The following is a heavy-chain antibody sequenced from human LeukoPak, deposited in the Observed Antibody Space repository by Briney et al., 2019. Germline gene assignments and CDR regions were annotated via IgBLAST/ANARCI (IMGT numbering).Heavy chain of an antibody. CDR2: ISYDGSKK. V-gene: IGHV3-30*04. D-gene: IGHD1-26*01. J-gene: IGHJ4*02. CDR3: AKIVGSGDY. Sequence: GGSLRLSCAASGFTFSSYAMDWVRQAPGKGLEWVAVISYDGSKKYYADSVKGRFTISRDNSKNTLYLQMNSLRGEDTAVYYCAKIVGSGDYWGQGTLVTVSS. CDR1: GFTFSSYA.